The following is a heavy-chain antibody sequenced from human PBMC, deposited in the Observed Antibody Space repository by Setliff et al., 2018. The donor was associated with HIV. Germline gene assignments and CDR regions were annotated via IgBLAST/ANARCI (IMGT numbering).Heavy chain of an antibody. CDR3: ARGKGGLVGPAEFDY. J-gene: IGHJ4*02. Sequence: SETLSLTCAVYGGSFSGYYWNWIRQPPGNGLEWIGEINHSGSTKYNPSLKSRVTISVDMSKNQFSLKLTSVTAADTAIYFCARGKGGLVGPAEFDYWGPGTLVTV. V-gene: IGHV4-34*01. CDR1: GGSFSGYY. CDR2: INHSGST. D-gene: IGHD1-26*01.